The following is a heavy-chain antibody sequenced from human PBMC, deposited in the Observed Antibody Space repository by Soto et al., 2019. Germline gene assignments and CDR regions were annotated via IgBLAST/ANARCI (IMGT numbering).Heavy chain of an antibody. J-gene: IGHJ4*02. CDR1: VFSVSDYS. CDR3: ATWAIAVGGEGV. CDR2: ISSTGDLI. D-gene: IGHD2-21*01. V-gene: IGHV3-48*02. Sequence: WGSLRVSCTSCVFSVSDYSVNSVGQAPGKGLEWISYISSTGDLILYADSVKGRFTIARDIAKNSLYLQMDSLRDDDSAVYYCATWAIAVGGEGVWGQGTMVTVSS.